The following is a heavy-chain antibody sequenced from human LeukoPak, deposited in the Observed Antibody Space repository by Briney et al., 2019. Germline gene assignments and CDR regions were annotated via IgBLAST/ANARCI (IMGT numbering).Heavy chain of an antibody. J-gene: IGHJ4*02. Sequence: PGGSLRLSCAASGFTFSSYAMHWVRQAPGKGLEWVAVISLDGSNKYYADSVKGRFTISRDNSKNTLYLQMHSLRAEDTAVYYCARDRCSSTSCYGFDYWGQGTLVTVSS. CDR3: ARDRCSSTSCYGFDY. V-gene: IGHV3-30*04. D-gene: IGHD2-2*01. CDR2: ISLDGSNK. CDR1: GFTFSSYA.